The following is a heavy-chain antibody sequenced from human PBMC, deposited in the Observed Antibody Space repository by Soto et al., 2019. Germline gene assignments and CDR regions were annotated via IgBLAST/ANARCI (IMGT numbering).Heavy chain of an antibody. J-gene: IGHJ6*02. Sequence: EVQLLESGGGLVQPGGSLRLSCAASGFTFSSYAMSWVRQAPGKGLEWVSAISGSGGSTYYADSVKGRFTISSDNSKNTLYLQMHSLRAEDTAVYYCTIGTASKPGYYCYYGMDVWGQGTTVTVSS. CDR2: ISGSGGST. D-gene: IGHD2-21*02. CDR3: TIGTASKPGYYCYYGMDV. V-gene: IGHV3-23*01. CDR1: GFTFSSYA.